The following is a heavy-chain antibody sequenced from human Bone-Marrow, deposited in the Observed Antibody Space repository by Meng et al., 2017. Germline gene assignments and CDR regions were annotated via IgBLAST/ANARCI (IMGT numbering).Heavy chain of an antibody. Sequence: ASVKVSCKASGYTFTGYYMHRVRQAPGQGLEWMGRINPNSGGTNYAQKFQGRVTMTRDTSISTAYMELSRLRSDDTAEYYCARVHISSGHDRAGIDYWGQGTLVTVSS. CDR2: INPNSGGT. D-gene: IGHD5-12*01. CDR1: GYTFTGYY. CDR3: ARVHISSGHDRAGIDY. V-gene: IGHV1-2*06. J-gene: IGHJ4*02.